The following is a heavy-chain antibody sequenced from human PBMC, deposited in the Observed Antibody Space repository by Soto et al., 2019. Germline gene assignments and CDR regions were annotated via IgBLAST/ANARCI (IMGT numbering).Heavy chain of an antibody. CDR2: LYTGGSA. D-gene: IGHD6-19*01. Sequence: GSLRLSCTASGFTVSSNYMSWVRQAPGKGLEWVSVLYTGGSAYYADSVKGRFTISRDNSENTLSLQMNSLRAEDTAVYFCARVVVAAPYYYYGMDVWGQGTTVTVSS. V-gene: IGHV3-66*01. CDR3: ARVVVAAPYYYYGMDV. CDR1: GFTVSSNY. J-gene: IGHJ6*02.